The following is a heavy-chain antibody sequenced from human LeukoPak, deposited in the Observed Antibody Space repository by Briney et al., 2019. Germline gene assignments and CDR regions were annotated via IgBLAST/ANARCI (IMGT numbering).Heavy chain of an antibody. D-gene: IGHD3-10*01. V-gene: IGHV4-59*08. CDR2: IYYSGST. J-gene: IGHJ4*02. Sequence: SETLSLTCTVSGGSISSYYWSWIRRPAGKGLEWIGYIYYSGSTNYNPSLKSRVTISVDTSKNQFSLKLSSVTAADTAVYYCARHFPLWFGDAFDYWGQGTLVTVSS. CDR1: GGSISSYY. CDR3: ARHFPLWFGDAFDY.